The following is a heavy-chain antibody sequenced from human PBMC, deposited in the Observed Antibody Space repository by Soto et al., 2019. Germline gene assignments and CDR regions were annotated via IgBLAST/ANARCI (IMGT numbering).Heavy chain of an antibody. CDR1: GFTFSTYW. CDR3: ARGWGYFDSSGFPYLYAMDV. CDR2: IKEDGSEK. Sequence: GGSLRLSCAASGFTFSTYWMSWVRQSPGKGLEWVANIKEDGSEKYYVDSVEGRFTISRDNAKNSLYLQMTSLRAEDTALYYCARGWGYFDSSGFPYLYAMDVWGQGTTVTVSS. V-gene: IGHV3-7*01. J-gene: IGHJ6*02. D-gene: IGHD3-22*01.